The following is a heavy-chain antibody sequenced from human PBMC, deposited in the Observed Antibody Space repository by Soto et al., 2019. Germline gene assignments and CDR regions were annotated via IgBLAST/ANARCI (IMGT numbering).Heavy chain of an antibody. CDR3: ARDLAAADY. V-gene: IGHV1-46*01. Sequence: GASVKVSCKASGYIFANYYIHWVRQAPGQGLEWMAIINPLPTSGSTNCAQKFQGRVTVTRDTSTSTVYLELSSLRSDDTAVYYCARDLAAADYWGQGSLVTVSS. CDR2: INPLPTSGST. D-gene: IGHD6-13*01. J-gene: IGHJ4*02. CDR1: GYIFANYY.